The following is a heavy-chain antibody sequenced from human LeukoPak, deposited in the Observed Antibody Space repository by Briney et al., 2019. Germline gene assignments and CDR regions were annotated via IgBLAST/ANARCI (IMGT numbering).Heavy chain of an antibody. CDR1: GGSISSSSFY. CDR3: AREGRWYYCGSGSYPTHDAFDI. Sequence: SETLSLTCTVSGGSISSSSFYWGWIRQPPGKGLEWIGYIYYSGSTNYNPSLKSRVTISVDTSKSQFSLKLSSVTAADTAVYYCAREGRWYYCGSGSYPTHDAFDIWGQGTMVTVSS. D-gene: IGHD3-10*01. CDR2: IYYSGST. V-gene: IGHV4-61*01. J-gene: IGHJ3*02.